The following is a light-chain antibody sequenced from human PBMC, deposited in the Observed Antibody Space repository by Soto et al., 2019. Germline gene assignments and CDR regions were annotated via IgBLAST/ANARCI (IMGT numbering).Light chain of an antibody. J-gene: IGKJ5*01. Sequence: EIVLTQSPGPPSLSPGERATLFFRASQSVSSSYLAWYQQKPGQPPRLLIYGASSRATGIPDRFSGSGSGTDFTLTISRLEPEDFAVFYCQHYDSLPITFGQGTRLEI. CDR3: QHYDSLPIT. V-gene: IGKV3-20*01. CDR1: QSVSSSY. CDR2: GAS.